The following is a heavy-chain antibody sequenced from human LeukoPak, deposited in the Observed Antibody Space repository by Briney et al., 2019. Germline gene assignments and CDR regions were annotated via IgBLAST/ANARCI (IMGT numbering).Heavy chain of an antibody. Sequence: SETLSLTCTVSGGSTSSYYWSWIRQPPGKGLEWIGYIYYSGSTNYNPSLKSRVTISVDTSKNQFSLKLSSMTAADTAVYYCARTLPVRGGFDYWGQGTLVTVSS. V-gene: IGHV4-59*08. CDR1: GGSTSSYY. J-gene: IGHJ4*02. CDR2: IYYSGST. D-gene: IGHD3-16*01. CDR3: ARTLPVRGGFDY.